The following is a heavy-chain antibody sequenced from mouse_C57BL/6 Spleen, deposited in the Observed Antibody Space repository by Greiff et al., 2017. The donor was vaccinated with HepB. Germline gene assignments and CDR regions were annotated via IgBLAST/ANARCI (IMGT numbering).Heavy chain of an antibody. Sequence: EVKLMESGGGLVKPGGSLKLSCAASGFTFSDYGMHWVRQAPEKGLEWVAYISSGSSTIYYADTVKGRFTISRDNAKNTLFLQMTSLRSEDTAMYYCARGSIYYGYDPFAYWGQGTLVTVSA. CDR1: GFTFSDYG. J-gene: IGHJ3*01. D-gene: IGHD2-2*01. CDR3: ARGSIYYGYDPFAY. CDR2: ISSGSSTI. V-gene: IGHV5-17*01.